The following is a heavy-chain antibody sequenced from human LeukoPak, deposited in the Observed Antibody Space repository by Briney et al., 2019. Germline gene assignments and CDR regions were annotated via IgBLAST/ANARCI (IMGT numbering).Heavy chain of an antibody. J-gene: IGHJ5*02. V-gene: IGHV1-2*02. D-gene: IGHD3-10*01. CDR3: PRSGMVRGFDH. Sequence: ASVNVSCKASGYTFTDYYIHWVRQAPGQGLEWMGWINPNSGGTSYVQKFQGRVSMTRDTSSTTAYVELSRLRTDDTAVYYCPRSGMVRGFDHWGQGTLVTVSS. CDR1: GYTFTDYY. CDR2: INPNSGGT.